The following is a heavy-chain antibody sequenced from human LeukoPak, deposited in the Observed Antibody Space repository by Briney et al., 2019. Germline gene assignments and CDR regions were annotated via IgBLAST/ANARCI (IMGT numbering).Heavy chain of an antibody. J-gene: IGHJ4*02. D-gene: IGHD2-15*01. V-gene: IGHV4-59*08. Sequence: SETLSLTCTVSGGSISSYYWSWIRQPPGKGLEWIGYIYYSGSTNYNPSLKSRVTISVDTSKNQFSLKLSSVTAADTAVYYCARHPGLVVAALDYWGPGNLVTVSS. CDR2: IYYSGST. CDR1: GGSISSYY. CDR3: ARHPGLVVAALDY.